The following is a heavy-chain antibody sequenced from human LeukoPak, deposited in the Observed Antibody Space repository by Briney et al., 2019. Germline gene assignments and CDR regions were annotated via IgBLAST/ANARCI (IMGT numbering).Heavy chain of an antibody. J-gene: IGHJ4*02. D-gene: IGHD4/OR15-4a*01. CDR2: ISSSSSYI. CDR3: ARGRKLTTFDY. Sequence: GGSLRLSCAASGFTFSSYRMNWLRQAPGKGLEWVSSISSSSSYIYYADSVKGRFTISRDNAKNSLYLQMNILRAEDTAVYYCARGRKLTTFDYWGQGTLVTVSS. V-gene: IGHV3-21*01. CDR1: GFTFSSYR.